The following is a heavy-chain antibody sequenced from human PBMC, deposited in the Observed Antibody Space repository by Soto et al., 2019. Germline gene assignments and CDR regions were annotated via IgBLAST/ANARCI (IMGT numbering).Heavy chain of an antibody. CDR2: TYYSGST. D-gene: IGHD4-17*01. CDR1: GCSISSVDYY. CDR3: ARACGDYVNYYYGMDV. Sequence: QVQLQESGPGLVKPSQTLALTCTVSGCSISSVDYYWRWIRQPPGKRLEWIGYTYYSGSTYHNPSLKSRVTISVDTSKNQFSLKLSSVTAADTAVYYCARACGDYVNYYYGMDVWGQGTTVTVSS. V-gene: IGHV4-30-4*01. J-gene: IGHJ6*02.